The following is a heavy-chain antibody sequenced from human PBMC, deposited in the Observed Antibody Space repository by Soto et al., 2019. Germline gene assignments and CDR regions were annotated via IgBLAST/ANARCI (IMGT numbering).Heavy chain of an antibody. D-gene: IGHD7-27*01. CDR2: MSPKTGNT. J-gene: IGHJ4*02. Sequence: QVQLVQSGAEVKKPGASVKVSCKASGYTFTSYDINWVRQATGQGLEWIGWMSPKTGNTGYAQTFQGRVTMTRNPSISTAYMELSSLTSEDTAVYYCERGPPDWGFDLWGQGTLVPVSS. V-gene: IGHV1-8*01. CDR1: GYTFTSYD. CDR3: ERGPPDWGFDL.